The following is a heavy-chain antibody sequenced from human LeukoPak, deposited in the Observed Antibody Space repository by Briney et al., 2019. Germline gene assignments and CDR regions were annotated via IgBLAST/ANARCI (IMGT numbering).Heavy chain of an antibody. CDR1: GFTFNDYG. CDR2: INWNGGST. Sequence: GGSLRLSCAASGFTFNDYGMSWVRQAPGKGLEWVSGINWNGGSTGYADSVKGRFTISRDNAKNSLYLQMNSLRAEDTALYYCARATYDSSGYYPEGAFDIWGQGTMVTVSS. CDR3: ARATYDSSGYYPEGAFDI. D-gene: IGHD3-22*01. J-gene: IGHJ3*02. V-gene: IGHV3-20*04.